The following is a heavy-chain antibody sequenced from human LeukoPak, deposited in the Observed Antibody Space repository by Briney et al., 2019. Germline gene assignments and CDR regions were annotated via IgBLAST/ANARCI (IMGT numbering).Heavy chain of an antibody. Sequence: TSVKVSCKVSGYTLTELSMHWVRQAPGKGLEWMGGFDPEDGETIYAQKFQGRVTITADESTSTAYMELSSLRSEDTAVYYCARDVYCSSTTCSYYFDYWGQGTLVTVSS. J-gene: IGHJ4*02. D-gene: IGHD2-2*01. CDR1: GYTLTELS. V-gene: IGHV1-24*01. CDR3: ARDVYCSSTTCSYYFDY. CDR2: FDPEDGET.